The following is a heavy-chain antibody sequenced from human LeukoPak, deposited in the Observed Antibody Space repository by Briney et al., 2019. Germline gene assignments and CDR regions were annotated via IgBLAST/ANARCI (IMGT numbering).Heavy chain of an antibody. J-gene: IGHJ5*02. CDR1: GGSISSSSYY. CDR2: IYYSGST. Sequence: PSETLSLTCTVSGGSISSSSYYWGWIRQPPGKGLEWIGSIYYSGSTYYNPSLKSRVTISVDRSKNQFSLKLSSVTAADTAVYYCARGTPRSWGFDPWGQGTLVTVSS. CDR3: ARGTPRSWGFDP. V-gene: IGHV4-39*07. D-gene: IGHD3-10*01.